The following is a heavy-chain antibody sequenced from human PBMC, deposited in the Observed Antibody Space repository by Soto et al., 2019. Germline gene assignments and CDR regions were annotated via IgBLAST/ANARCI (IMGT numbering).Heavy chain of an antibody. Sequence: GGSLRLSCAGSGVNIRKCGMHRVSQAAGKGLVWVSRINSDASTTNYADSVKGRFTISRDNAKNTLYLQMDSLTAEDTAVYYCARGPSGWFGYDYWGQGTLVTVSS. CDR3: ARGPSGWFGYDY. CDR2: INSDASTT. D-gene: IGHD6-19*01. CDR1: GVNIRKCG. V-gene: IGHV3-74*01. J-gene: IGHJ4*02.